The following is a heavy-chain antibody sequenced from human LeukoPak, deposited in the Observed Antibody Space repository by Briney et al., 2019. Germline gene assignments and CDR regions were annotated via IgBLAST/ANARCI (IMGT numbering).Heavy chain of an antibody. D-gene: IGHD1-26*01. V-gene: IGHV1-18*04. CDR3: AKDRSGSS. J-gene: IGHJ5*02. Sequence: ASVKASCRASGHTFAGFYIHRVRQAPGQGLEWMGWISVYNGNTNYAQKLQGRVTMTTDTSTSPAYMELRNLRSDDPAVYHCAKDRSGSSWGQGTLVTVSS. CDR1: GHTFAGFY. CDR2: ISVYNGNT.